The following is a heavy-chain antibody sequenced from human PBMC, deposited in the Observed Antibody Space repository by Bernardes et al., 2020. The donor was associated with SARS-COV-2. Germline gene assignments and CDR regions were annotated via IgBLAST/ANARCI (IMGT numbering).Heavy chain of an antibody. J-gene: IGHJ6*02. CDR2: ISGSGGST. D-gene: IGHD4-17*01. CDR1: GFTFSSYA. Sequence: GSLRLSCAASGFTFSSYAMSWVRQAPGKGLEWVSAISGSGGSTYYADSVKGRFTISRDNSKNTLYLQMNSLRVEDTAVYYCAGSQATVTTLHYYGMDVWGQGTTVTVSS. CDR3: AGSQATVTTLHYYGMDV. V-gene: IGHV3-23*01.